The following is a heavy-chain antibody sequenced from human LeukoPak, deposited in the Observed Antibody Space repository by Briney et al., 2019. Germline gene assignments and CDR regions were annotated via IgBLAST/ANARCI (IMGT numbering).Heavy chain of an antibody. CDR2: FDPEDGEA. CDR3: ARDLRNFWSGYYYNWFDP. Sequence: GASVKVSCKVSGYTLTELSMHWVRQAPGKGLEWMGGFDPEDGEAIYAQKFQGRVTMTEDTSTDTAYMELSSLRSEDTAVYYCARDLRNFWSGYYYNWFDPWGQGTLVTVSS. V-gene: IGHV1-24*01. CDR1: GYTLTELS. J-gene: IGHJ5*02. D-gene: IGHD3-3*01.